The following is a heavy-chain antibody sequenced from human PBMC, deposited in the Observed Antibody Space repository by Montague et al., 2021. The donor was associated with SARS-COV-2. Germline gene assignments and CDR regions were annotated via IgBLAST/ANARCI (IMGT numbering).Heavy chain of an antibody. CDR2: ILYSGST. D-gene: IGHD3-10*01. CDR3: ASMVRAQVYYFDY. Sequence: SETLSLTCTVSGGSISSSSYYWGWTRQPPGKGLEWIGSILYSGSTDYXPSLKSRVTISVDTSKNQFSLKLSSVTAADTAVYYCASMVRAQVYYFDYWGQGTLVTVSS. CDR1: GGSISSSSYY. J-gene: IGHJ4*02. V-gene: IGHV4-39*01.